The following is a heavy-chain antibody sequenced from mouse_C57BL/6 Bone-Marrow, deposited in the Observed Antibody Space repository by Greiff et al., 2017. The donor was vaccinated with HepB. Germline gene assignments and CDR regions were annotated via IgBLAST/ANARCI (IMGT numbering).Heavy chain of an antibody. CDR1: GFTFSDYY. J-gene: IGHJ3*01. D-gene: IGHD2-3*01. CDR2: ISNGGGST. CDR3: ARHEGMVTSWFAY. Sequence: EVKVVESGGGLVQPGGSLKLSCAASGFTFSDYYMYWVRQTPEKRLEWVAYISNGGGSTYYPDTVKGRFTISRDNAKNTLYLQMSRLKSEDTAMYYCARHEGMVTSWFAYWGQGTLVTVSA. V-gene: IGHV5-12*01.